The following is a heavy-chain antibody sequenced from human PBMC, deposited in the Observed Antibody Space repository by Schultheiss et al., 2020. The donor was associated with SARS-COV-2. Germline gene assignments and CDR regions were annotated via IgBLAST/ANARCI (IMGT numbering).Heavy chain of an antibody. CDR3: ARVRYGGNYYYYGMDV. V-gene: IGHV3-23*01. J-gene: IGHJ6*02. D-gene: IGHD4-17*01. Sequence: GGSLRLSCAASGFTFSSYAMHWVRQAPGKGLEWVSAISGSGGSTYYADSVKGRFTISKDNTKNSLYLQMNSLRAEDTAVYYCARVRYGGNYYYYGMDVWGQGTTVTVSS. CDR1: GFTFSSYA. CDR2: ISGSGGST.